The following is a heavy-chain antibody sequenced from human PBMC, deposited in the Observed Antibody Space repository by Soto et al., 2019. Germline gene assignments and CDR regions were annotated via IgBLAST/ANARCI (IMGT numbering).Heavy chain of an antibody. CDR2: IIPIFGTA. J-gene: IGHJ6*04. V-gene: IGHV1-69*13. Sequence: ASVKVSCKASGGTFSSYAISWVRQAPGQGLEWMGGIIPIFGTANYAQKFQGRVTITADESTSTAYMELSSLSSEDTAVYYCAIAARPWGNYYYYYGIDVWGEGTTATVYS. CDR3: AIAARPWGNYYYYYGIDV. D-gene: IGHD6-6*01. CDR1: GGTFSSYA.